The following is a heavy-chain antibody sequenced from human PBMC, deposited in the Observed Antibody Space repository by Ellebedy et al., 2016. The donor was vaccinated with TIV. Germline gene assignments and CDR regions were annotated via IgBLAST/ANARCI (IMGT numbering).Heavy chain of an antibody. J-gene: IGHJ4*02. CDR3: ARARSSGWLHTPDY. CDR2: INPSGGST. V-gene: IGHV1-46*04. D-gene: IGHD6-19*01. Sequence: AASVQVSCKASGYTFTSYYMHWVRQAPGQGLEWMGIINPSGGSTNYAQKLQGRVTITRDTSTSTVYMELSSLRSEDTAVYYCARARSSGWLHTPDYWGQGTLVTVSS. CDR1: GYTFTSYY.